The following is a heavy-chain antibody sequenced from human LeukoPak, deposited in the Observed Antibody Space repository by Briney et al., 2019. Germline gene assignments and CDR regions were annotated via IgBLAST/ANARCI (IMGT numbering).Heavy chain of an antibody. D-gene: IGHD3-3*01. Sequence: ASVKVSCKASGYTFTSYGISWVRQAPGQGLEWMGWISAYNGNTNYAQKLQGRVTMTTDTSTSTAYVELRSLRPDDTAVYYCAREGDLPGHEFDYWGQGTLVTVSS. CDR3: AREGDLPGHEFDY. CDR1: GYTFTSYG. CDR2: ISAYNGNT. V-gene: IGHV1-18*01. J-gene: IGHJ4*02.